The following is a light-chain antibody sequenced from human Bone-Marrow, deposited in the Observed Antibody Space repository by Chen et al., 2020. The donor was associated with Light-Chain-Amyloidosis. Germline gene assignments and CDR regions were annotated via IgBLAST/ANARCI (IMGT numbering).Light chain of an antibody. Sequence: SYVLTQPSSVSVAPGQTATIACGGNNIGSTSVHWYQQTPGQAPLLVVYDDSDRPSGIPERLSGSNSGNTATLTISRVEAGDEADYYWQVWDRSSDRPVFGGVTKLTVL. CDR2: DDS. J-gene: IGLJ3*02. V-gene: IGLV3-21*02. CDR1: NIGSTS. CDR3: QVWDRSSDRPV.